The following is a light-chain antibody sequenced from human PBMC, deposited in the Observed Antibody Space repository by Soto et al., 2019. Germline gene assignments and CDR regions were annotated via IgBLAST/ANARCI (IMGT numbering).Light chain of an antibody. CDR1: QSVRSSY. J-gene: IGKJ2*01. V-gene: IGKV3-20*01. CDR3: QQYGSSPPYT. CDR2: GAS. Sequence: EIVLTQSPGTLSLSPGERATLSCRASQSVRSSYLAWYQQKPGRAPRLLIYGASSRATGIPDRFSGSGSGTDFTLTISRLEPEDFAVYYCQQYGSSPPYTFGQGTKVEIK.